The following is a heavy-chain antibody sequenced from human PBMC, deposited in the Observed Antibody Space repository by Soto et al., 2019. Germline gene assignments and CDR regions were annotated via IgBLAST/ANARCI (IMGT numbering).Heavy chain of an antibody. CDR2: ISGTGRST. J-gene: IGHJ4*02. CDR1: GFTFSDCA. CDR3: AKGNTSGWYFFDY. D-gene: IGHD6-19*01. V-gene: IGHV3-23*01. Sequence: EVQVWESGGGLVQPGGSLRLSCEASGFTFSDCAMSWVRQAPGKGLEWVSGISGTGRSTFYADSVKDRFTISRDNSKNTVYLQMTSLRAEETAVYYCAKGNTSGWYFFDYWGQGTLVTVSS.